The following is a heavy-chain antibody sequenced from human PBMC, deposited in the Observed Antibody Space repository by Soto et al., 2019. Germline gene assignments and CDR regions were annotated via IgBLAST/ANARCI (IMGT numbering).Heavy chain of an antibody. CDR2: IIPILGIA. V-gene: IGHV1-69*08. CDR1: GGTFSSYT. J-gene: IGHJ6*02. CDR3: ARERIGIAAATGWYYYYGMDA. D-gene: IGHD6-13*01. Sequence: QVQLVQSGAEVKKPGSSVKVSCKASGGTFSSYTISWVRQAPGQGLEWMGRIIPILGIANYAQKFQGRVTITADKSTSTAYMELSSLRSEDTAVYYCARERIGIAAATGWYYYYGMDAWGQGTTVTVSS.